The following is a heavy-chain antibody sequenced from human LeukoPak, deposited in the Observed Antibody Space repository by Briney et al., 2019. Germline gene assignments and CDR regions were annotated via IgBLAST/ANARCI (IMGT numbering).Heavy chain of an antibody. CDR3: ARTTVTQYYFDY. CDR1: GGSISSYF. D-gene: IGHD4-17*01. Sequence: SETLSLTCTVSGGSISSYFRSWIRQPAGKGLEWIGRIYTSGSTKYILSLLRRVTISVDTSKNQFSLKLSSVTAADTAVYYCARTTVTQYYFDYWAQGTRVTVSS. CDR2: IYTSGST. V-gene: IGHV4-4*07. J-gene: IGHJ4*02.